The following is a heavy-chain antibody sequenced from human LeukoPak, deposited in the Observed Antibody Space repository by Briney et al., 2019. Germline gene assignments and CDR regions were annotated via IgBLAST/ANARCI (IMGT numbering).Heavy chain of an antibody. CDR3: ARAPHFFDTSGSRYYFDY. CDR1: GGSFSGYY. V-gene: IGHV4-34*01. Sequence: SETLSLTCAVYGGSFSGYYWSWIRQPPGKGLEWIGEINHSGSTNYNPSLKSRVTISLDTSGNQFSLNLSSVTAADTAVYYCARAPHFFDTSGSRYYFDYWGQGALVTVSS. CDR2: INHSGST. D-gene: IGHD3-22*01. J-gene: IGHJ4*02.